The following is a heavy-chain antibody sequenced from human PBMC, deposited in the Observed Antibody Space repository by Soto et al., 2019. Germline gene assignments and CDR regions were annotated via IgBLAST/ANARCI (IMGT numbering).Heavy chain of an antibody. J-gene: IGHJ5*02. Sequence: SKTLSHKRIGTNGDTGRSYRSSIPQPPGKGLEWIGYIYYSGSTNYNPSLKSRVTISVDTSKNQFSLKLSSVTAADAAVYYCARAKAPLYSSSWYWFDPWGPGSLVT. CDR2: IYYSGST. V-gene: IGHV4-59*08. CDR1: NGDTGRSY. CDR3: ARAKAPLYSSSWYWFDP. D-gene: IGHD6-13*01.